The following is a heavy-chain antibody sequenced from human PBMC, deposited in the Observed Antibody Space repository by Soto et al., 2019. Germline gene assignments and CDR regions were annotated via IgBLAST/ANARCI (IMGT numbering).Heavy chain of an antibody. Sequence: SETLSLTCTVTGGSMTSGDQYWTWIRHRPGEGLEWFGYINHRGSLYYNPSLKSRVSMSVDTSKNQFSLNLSSVTAAGAAVYYCARELPQRQGRNMDVWGQGTTVTVSS. V-gene: IGHV4-31*03. CDR3: ARELPQRQGRNMDV. D-gene: IGHD1-1*01. CDR1: GGSMTSGDQY. CDR2: INHRGSL. J-gene: IGHJ6*02.